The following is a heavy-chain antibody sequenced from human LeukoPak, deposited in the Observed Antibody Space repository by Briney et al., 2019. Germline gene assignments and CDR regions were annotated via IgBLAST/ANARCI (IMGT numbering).Heavy chain of an antibody. CDR2: INHSGST. Sequence: PSETLSLTCAVYGGSFSGYYWSWIRQPPGKGLEWIGEINHSGSTNYNPSLKSRVTISVDTSKNQFSLKLSSVTAADTAVYYCARMMDILTGYYTANWFDPWGQGTLVTVSS. CDR1: GGSFSGYY. D-gene: IGHD3-9*01. J-gene: IGHJ5*02. CDR3: ARMMDILTGYYTANWFDP. V-gene: IGHV4-34*01.